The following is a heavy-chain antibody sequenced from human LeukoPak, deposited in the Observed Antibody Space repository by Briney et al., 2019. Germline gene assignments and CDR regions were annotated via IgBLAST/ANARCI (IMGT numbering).Heavy chain of an antibody. CDR2: ISSSSSYI. CDR1: GFTFSSYS. Sequence: GGSLRLSCAASGFTFSSYSMNWVRQAPGKGLEWVSSISSSSSYIYYADSVKGRFTISRDNAKNSLYLQMNNLRAEDTAVYCCARGQSVVRETTTAFDYWGQGTLVTVSS. D-gene: IGHD4-17*01. V-gene: IGHV3-21*01. CDR3: ARGQSVVRETTTAFDY. J-gene: IGHJ4*02.